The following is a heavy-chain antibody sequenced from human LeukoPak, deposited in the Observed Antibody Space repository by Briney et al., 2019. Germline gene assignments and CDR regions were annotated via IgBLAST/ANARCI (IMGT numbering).Heavy chain of an antibody. D-gene: IGHD2-2*01. CDR3: ARDWDVVVPAAVAFDY. CDR2: ISSSSSYI. V-gene: IGHV3-21*01. CDR1: GFTFSSYS. J-gene: IGHJ4*02. Sequence: GGSLRLSCAASGFTFSSYSMNWVRQAPGKGLEWVSSISSSSSYIYYADSVKGRFTISRDDAKNSLYLQMNSLRAEDTAVYYCARDWDVVVPAAVAFDYWGQGTLVTVSS.